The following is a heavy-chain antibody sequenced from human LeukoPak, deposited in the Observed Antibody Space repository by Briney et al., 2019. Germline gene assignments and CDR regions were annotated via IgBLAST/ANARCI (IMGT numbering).Heavy chain of an antibody. Sequence: ASVKVSCKASGYTFTSYDINWVRQATGQGLEWMGWMNPNSGNTGYAQKFQGRVTITRNTSISTAYMELSSLRSEDTAVYYCARVLTGYTAYYYYYYYMDVWGKGTTVTVSS. V-gene: IGHV1-8*03. CDR2: MNPNSGNT. CDR1: GYTFTSYD. D-gene: IGHD3-9*01. CDR3: ARVLTGYTAYYYYYYYMDV. J-gene: IGHJ6*03.